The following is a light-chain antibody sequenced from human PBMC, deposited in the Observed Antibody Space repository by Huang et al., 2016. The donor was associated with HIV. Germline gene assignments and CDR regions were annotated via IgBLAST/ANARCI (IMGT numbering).Light chain of an antibody. CDR3: QQYNDWPLT. CDR1: QGLSSQ. CDR2: GVY. Sequence: EIVMTQSPATLSVSPGERVTLSCRASQGLSSQVAWYQQERGQPPRLLIYGVYTRTTDIPARLSGSGYGTDFTITINSLQSEDVATYYCQQYNDWPLTFGQGTEVEIK. V-gene: IGKV3-15*01. J-gene: IGKJ1*01.